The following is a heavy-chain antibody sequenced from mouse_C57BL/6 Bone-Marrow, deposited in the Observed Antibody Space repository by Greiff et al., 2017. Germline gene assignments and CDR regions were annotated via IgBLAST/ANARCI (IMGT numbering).Heavy chain of an antibody. D-gene: IGHD2-2*01. CDR2: IDPESGDT. J-gene: IGHJ3*01. Sequence: VQLKESGAELVRPGASVKLSCTASCFNIKADYMHWVKQRPEQGLEWIGWIDPESGDTEYASKFLGKATITAYTSSNTAYLPLSSLTSEDTAGYYDTKGNDVHGLAYWGQGTLVNVSA. CDR3: TKGNDVHGLAY. CDR1: CFNIKADY. V-gene: IGHV14-4*01.